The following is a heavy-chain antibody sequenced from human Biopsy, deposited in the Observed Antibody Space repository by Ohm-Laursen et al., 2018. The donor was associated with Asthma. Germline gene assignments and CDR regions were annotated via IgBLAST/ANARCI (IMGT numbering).Heavy chain of an antibody. V-gene: IGHV3-30*18. D-gene: IGHD4-17*01. CDR2: ISYDGSDK. CDR1: GFTFSSFG. Sequence: SLRLSCSATGFTFSSFGIHWVRQAPGKGLEWVAVISYDGSDKYYADSVKGRFTISRDNSKNTLYLQMNSLRAEDTAVYYCAKGHGDYVFPYFQHWGQGTLVTVSS. CDR3: AKGHGDYVFPYFQH. J-gene: IGHJ1*01.